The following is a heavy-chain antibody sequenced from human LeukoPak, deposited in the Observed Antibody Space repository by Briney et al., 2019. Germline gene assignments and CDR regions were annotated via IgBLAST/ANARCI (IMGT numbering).Heavy chain of an antibody. CDR3: ARAAGVVWFDP. V-gene: IGHV4-39*07. CDR2: IYYSGST. CDR1: GVSISSSNSY. Sequence: SETLSLTCTVSGVSISSSNSYWGWIRQPPGKGLEWIGSIYYSGSTYYNPSLKSRVTISVDTSQNQFSLQLTPVTAADTAVYYCARAAGVVWFDPWGQGTLVTVSS. J-gene: IGHJ5*02. D-gene: IGHD2-15*01.